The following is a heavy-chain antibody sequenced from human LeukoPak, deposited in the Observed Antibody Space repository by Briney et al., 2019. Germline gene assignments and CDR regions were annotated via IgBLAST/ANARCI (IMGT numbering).Heavy chain of an antibody. CDR2: IKKTGSET. Sequence: GSLRLSCAASGFTFSHFWMSWVRPAPGKGLEWVAYIKKTGSETYYVDSVKGRFTITRDNTRNSLFLQMYSLRAEDTAVYFCAREDGYCSGGNCYSYFDSWGQGTLVTVSS. D-gene: IGHD2-15*01. V-gene: IGHV3-7*01. CDR1: GFTFSHFW. CDR3: AREDGYCSGGNCYSYFDS. J-gene: IGHJ4*02.